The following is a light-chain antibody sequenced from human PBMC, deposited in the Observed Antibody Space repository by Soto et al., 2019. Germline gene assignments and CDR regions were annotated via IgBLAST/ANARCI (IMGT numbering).Light chain of an antibody. Sequence: DIQVTQSPSTRSASIGDRATMTCRASQSINSWLAWYQQKPGKAPKLLIYKASTLESGVPSRFSGSGSETEFTFTISRQQPDDFATYFCHSRAFGQGTRLEIK. CDR1: QSINSW. V-gene: IGKV1-5*03. CDR3: HSRA. J-gene: IGKJ5*01. CDR2: KAS.